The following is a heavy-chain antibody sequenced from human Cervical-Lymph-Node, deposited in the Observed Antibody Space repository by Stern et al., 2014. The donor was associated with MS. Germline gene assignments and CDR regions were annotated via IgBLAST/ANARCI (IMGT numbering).Heavy chain of an antibody. Sequence: QLQLQESGPRLVKPSETLSLTCTVSGGSVSSGSSYWSWIRQPPGKGLEWIGYVYYTGSTNYNPSLKSRLIMSVDTSKNQFSLKLGSVTAADTAVYFCARELRGSGYIDYWGPGTLVNVSS. CDR3: ARELRGSGYIDY. CDR1: GGSVSSGSSY. CDR2: VYYTGST. J-gene: IGHJ4*02. D-gene: IGHD1-26*01. V-gene: IGHV4-61*01.